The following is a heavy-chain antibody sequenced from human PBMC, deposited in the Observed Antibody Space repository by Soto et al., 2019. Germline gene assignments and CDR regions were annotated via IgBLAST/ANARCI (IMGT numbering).Heavy chain of an antibody. CDR1: GFTFSSYG. CDR2: IWFDGSNK. J-gene: IGHJ6*03. D-gene: IGHD3-3*01. V-gene: IGHV3-33*01. CDR3: ARVLGFGSERPYYYYYMDV. Sequence: GGSLKLSCAASGFTFSSYGMHWVRQAPGKGLEWVAVIWFDGSNKYNADSVKGRFTISRDNSKNTLYLQMNSLRAEDTAVYYCARVLGFGSERPYYYYYMDVWGKGTTVTVSS.